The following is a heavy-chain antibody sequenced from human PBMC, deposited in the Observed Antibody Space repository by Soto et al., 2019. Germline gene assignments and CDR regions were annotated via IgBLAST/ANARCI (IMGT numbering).Heavy chain of an antibody. CDR3: AIEYSSSPPYYPIGY. CDR2: IIPIFGTA. V-gene: IGHV1-69*01. CDR1: GYTFTSFY. J-gene: IGHJ4*02. Sequence: QVQLVQSGAEVKEPGASVKISCKASGYTFTSFYIHWVRQAPGQGLEWMGGIIPIFGTANYAQKFQGRVTITADESTSTAYMELSSLRSEDTAVYYCAIEYSSSPPYYPIGYWGQGTLVTVSS. D-gene: IGHD6-6*01.